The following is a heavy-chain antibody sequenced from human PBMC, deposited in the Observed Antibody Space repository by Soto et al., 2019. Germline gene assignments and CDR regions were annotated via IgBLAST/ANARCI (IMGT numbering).Heavy chain of an antibody. CDR1: GGSISSYY. Sequence: LSLTCTVSGGSISSYYWSWIRQPPGKGLEWIGYIYYSGSTNYNPSLKSRVTISVDTSKNQFSLKLSSVTAADTAVYYCARATSSWYDYWGQGTLVTVSS. J-gene: IGHJ4*02. CDR2: IYYSGST. CDR3: ARATSSWYDY. V-gene: IGHV4-59*01. D-gene: IGHD6-13*01.